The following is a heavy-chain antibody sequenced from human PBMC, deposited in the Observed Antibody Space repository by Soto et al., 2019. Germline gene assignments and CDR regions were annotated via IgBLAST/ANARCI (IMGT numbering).Heavy chain of an antibody. CDR2: IYTGGST. V-gene: IGHV3-66*01. CDR3: ARGLRSYGYFDY. CDR1: GFTVSSNY. Sequence: EVQLVESGGGLVQPGGSLRLSCAASGFTVSSNYMSWVRQAPGKGLEWVSVIYTGGSTYYADSVKGRFTISRDNSKNTLYLQVNSLRAEDTAVYYCARGLRSYGYFDYWGQGTLVTVSS. D-gene: IGHD3-16*01. J-gene: IGHJ4*02.